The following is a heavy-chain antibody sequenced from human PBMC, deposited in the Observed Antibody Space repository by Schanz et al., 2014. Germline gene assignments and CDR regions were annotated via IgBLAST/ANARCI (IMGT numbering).Heavy chain of an antibody. D-gene: IGHD6-13*01. J-gene: IGHJ4*02. CDR1: GGSISSGAYS. CDR2: IYSSGST. Sequence: QVQLQESGPRLVKPSQTLSLTCTVSGGSISSGAYSWSWIRQPPGKRPEWIGYIYSSGSTYYNPSLKSRVPMSIDTSKNQFSLKLSSVTAADTAVYYCAREGTGAVRGYFDYWGQGALVTVSS. CDR3: AREGTGAVRGYFDY. V-gene: IGHV4-30-4*07.